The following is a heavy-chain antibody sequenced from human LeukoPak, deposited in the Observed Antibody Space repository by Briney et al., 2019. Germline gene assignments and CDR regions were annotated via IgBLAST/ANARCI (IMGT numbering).Heavy chain of an antibody. D-gene: IGHD3-22*01. Sequence: SETLSLTCTVSGGSISSSSYYWSWIRQPPGKGLEWIGYIYYSGSTNYNPSLKSRVTISVDTSKNQFSLKLSSVTAADTAVYYCARLYYYDSSGYSDAFDIWGQGTMVTVSS. V-gene: IGHV4-61*01. CDR2: IYYSGST. J-gene: IGHJ3*02. CDR1: GGSISSSSYY. CDR3: ARLYYYDSSGYSDAFDI.